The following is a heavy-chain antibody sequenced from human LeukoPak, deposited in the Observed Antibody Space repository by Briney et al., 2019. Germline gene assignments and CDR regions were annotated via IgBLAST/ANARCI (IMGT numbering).Heavy chain of an antibody. CDR1: GGTFSSYA. V-gene: IGHV1-69*13. Sequence: SVKVSCKASGGTFSSYAISWVRQAPGQGLEWMGGFIPIFGTANYAQKFQGRVTITADESTSTAYMELSSLRSEDTAVYYCARDSPYCSSTSCYNYGMDVWGQGTTVTVSS. D-gene: IGHD2-2*02. CDR2: FIPIFGTA. J-gene: IGHJ6*02. CDR3: ARDSPYCSSTSCYNYGMDV.